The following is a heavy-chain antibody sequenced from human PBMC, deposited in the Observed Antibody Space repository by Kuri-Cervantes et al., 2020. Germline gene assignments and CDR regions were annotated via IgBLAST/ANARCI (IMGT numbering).Heavy chain of an antibody. J-gene: IGHJ4*02. CDR3: SKEGVEYFSSTSCLSSFDY. Sequence: GGSLRLSCAASGFMFNTYAIHWVRQAPGKGLEWVAVISSDGSIKNYADSVKGRFSISRDNSKNMLYLQMNSLRAEDTAVYYCSKEGVEYFSSTSCLSSFDYWGQGTLVTVSS. CDR1: GFMFNTYA. V-gene: IGHV3-30-3*02. D-gene: IGHD2-2*01. CDR2: ISSDGSIK.